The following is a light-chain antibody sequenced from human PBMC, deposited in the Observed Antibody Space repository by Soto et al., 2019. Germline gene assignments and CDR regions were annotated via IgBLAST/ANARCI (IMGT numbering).Light chain of an antibody. CDR1: QSISDT. V-gene: IGKV3-15*01. J-gene: IGKJ1*01. CDR2: GAS. CDR3: QQYLHIPRT. Sequence: ETVVSLSPATLSVSQGGRATLSCRASQSISDTLAWYQQKPGQAPRLLIHGASTRATSFPARFSGSRSGPEFTLTINSLQSEDFAIYYCQQYLHIPRTFGQGTKVDI.